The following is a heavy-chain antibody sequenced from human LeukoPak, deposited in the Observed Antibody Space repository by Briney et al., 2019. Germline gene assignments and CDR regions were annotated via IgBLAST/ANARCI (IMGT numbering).Heavy chain of an antibody. V-gene: IGHV4-59*01. Sequence: PSETLSLTCTVSGGSISTYSWSWIRQPPGKGLEWIRYIYYDGATRYNPSLKSRVTISVDTSKNHFSLKLRSLTAADTAMYYCARAYSDSSGYFFPFDSWGQGTLVTVSS. CDR1: GGSISTYS. CDR2: IYYDGAT. J-gene: IGHJ4*02. CDR3: ARAYSDSSGYFFPFDS. D-gene: IGHD3-22*01.